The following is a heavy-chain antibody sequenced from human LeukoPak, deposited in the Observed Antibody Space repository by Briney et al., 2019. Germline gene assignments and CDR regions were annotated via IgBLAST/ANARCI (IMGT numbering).Heavy chain of an antibody. J-gene: IGHJ6*02. V-gene: IGHV3-11*01. CDR2: ISSSGSTI. CDR3: AREYAFGDYAPYYGMDV. Sequence: GGSLRLSCAASGFTFSDYYMSWIRQAPGKGLEWVSYISSSGSTIHYADSVKGRFTISRDNAKNSLYLQMNSLRAEDTAVYYCAREYAFGDYAPYYGMDVWGQGTTVTVSS. CDR1: GFTFSDYY. D-gene: IGHD4-17*01.